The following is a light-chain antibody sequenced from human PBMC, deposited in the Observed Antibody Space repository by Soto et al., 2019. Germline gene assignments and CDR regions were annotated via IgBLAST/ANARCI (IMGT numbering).Light chain of an antibody. CDR3: SSYTSSSTYV. V-gene: IGLV2-14*01. CDR1: SSDVGGYNY. J-gene: IGLJ1*01. Sequence: QSVLTQPASVSGSPGQSITISCTGTSSDVGGYNYVSWYQQHPGKAPKLIIYDVSNRPSGVSNRFSGSKSGNTASLTISGLLAEDEADYYCSSYTSSSTYVFGTGTKVTVL. CDR2: DVS.